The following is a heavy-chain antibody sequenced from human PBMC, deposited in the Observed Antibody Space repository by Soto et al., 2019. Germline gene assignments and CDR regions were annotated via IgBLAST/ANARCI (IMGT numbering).Heavy chain of an antibody. Sequence: GGSLRLSCAASGFTFSSYSMNWVRQAPGKGLEWVLFISSSSTYIYHADSVKGRFTISRDNAKNSLYLQMNSLRVEDTAVYYCERDRYGGWTPGGPDYWGQGTLVTVYS. CDR2: ISSSSTYI. CDR1: GFTFSSYS. V-gene: IGHV3-21*01. CDR3: ERDRYGGWTPGGPDY. J-gene: IGHJ4*02. D-gene: IGHD6-19*01.